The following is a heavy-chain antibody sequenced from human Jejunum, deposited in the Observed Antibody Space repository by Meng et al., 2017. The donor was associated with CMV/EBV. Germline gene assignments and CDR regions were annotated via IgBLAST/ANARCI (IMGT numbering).Heavy chain of an antibody. V-gene: IGHV3-20*03. CDR2: INWNDGTT. CDR3: PREDLDVVVKSGLHF. Sequence: GFAFDDHVVCWVRQAPGKGLEWVSGINWNDGTTAYADSVKGRFTVSRDNAKNSLYLQMHSLRAENTALYYCPREDLDVVVKSGLHFWGQGTMVTVSS. CDR1: GFAFDDHV. D-gene: IGHD2-2*03. J-gene: IGHJ3*01.